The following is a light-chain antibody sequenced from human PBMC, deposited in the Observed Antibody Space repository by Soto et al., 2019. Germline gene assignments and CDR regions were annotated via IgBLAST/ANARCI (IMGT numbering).Light chain of an antibody. Sequence: SYELTQPPSVSVSPGQTASITCSGDKLGDKYACWYQQKPGQSPVLVIYQDSKRPSGIPERFSGSNSGNTATLTISGTQAMDEADYYCQAWDSCTARVFGGGTQLTVL. CDR1: KLGDKY. CDR2: QDS. V-gene: IGLV3-1*01. CDR3: QAWDSCTARV. J-gene: IGLJ2*01.